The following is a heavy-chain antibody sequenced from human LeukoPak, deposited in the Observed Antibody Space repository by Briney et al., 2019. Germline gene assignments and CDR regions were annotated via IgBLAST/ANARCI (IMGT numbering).Heavy chain of an antibody. CDR1: GYTFTSYG. J-gene: IGHJ6*02. D-gene: IGHD2-8*01. Sequence: PGASVKVSCKASGYTFTSYGISWVRQAPGQGLEWMGWISAYNGNTNYAQKLQGRVTMTSDTSTSTAYMELRSLRSDDTAVYYCARDGVTPQTDYYYYYGMDVWGQGTTVTVSS. CDR3: ARDGVTPQTDYYYYYGMDV. V-gene: IGHV1-18*01. CDR2: ISAYNGNT.